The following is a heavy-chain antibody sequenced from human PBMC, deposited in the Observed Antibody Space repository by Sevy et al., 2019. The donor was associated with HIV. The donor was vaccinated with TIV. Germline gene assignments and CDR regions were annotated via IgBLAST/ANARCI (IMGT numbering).Heavy chain of an antibody. CDR2: ISYDGSNK. Sequence: GGSLRLSCAASGFTFSSYGMHWVRQAPGKGLEWVAVISYDGSNKYYADSVKGRFTISRDNSKNTLYLQMNSLRDEDTAVYYCAKDRTVGANYWFEHWGQGTLVTVSS. V-gene: IGHV3-30*18. J-gene: IGHJ5*02. CDR3: AKDRTVGANYWFEH. CDR1: GFTFSSYG. D-gene: IGHD7-27*01.